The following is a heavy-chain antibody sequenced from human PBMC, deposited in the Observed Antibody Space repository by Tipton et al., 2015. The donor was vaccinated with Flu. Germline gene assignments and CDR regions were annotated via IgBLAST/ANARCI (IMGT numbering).Heavy chain of an antibody. CDR3: ARETYANGSGWYALDV. CDR2: ISASTGST. D-gene: IGHD6-19*01. Sequence: QLVQSGADVKKPGASVKVSCEASGFTFTRHGISWVRQAPGKGLEWVGWISASTGSTKFAQKFRGRVTLTTDTSTNTAYMEVGSLRSDDTAVYFCARETYANGSGWYALDVWGQGTTVTVSS. CDR1: GFTFTRHG. V-gene: IGHV1-18*04. J-gene: IGHJ6*02.